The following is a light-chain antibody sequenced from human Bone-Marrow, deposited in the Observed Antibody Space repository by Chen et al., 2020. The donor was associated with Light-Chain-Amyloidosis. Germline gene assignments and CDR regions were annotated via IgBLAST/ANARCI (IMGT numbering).Light chain of an antibody. CDR2: AAS. CDR3: QQYNNWPGT. V-gene: IGKV3-15*01. J-gene: IGKJ1*01. CDR1: QTVITN. Sequence: ETVMTQSPATLSVSPGDRATLSCRASQTVITNLAWYQQKPGQAPRLLIVAASTRATGVPARFSGSGSGTEFTLAISSLQSDDLAVYFCQQYNNWPGTFGQWTKVEIK.